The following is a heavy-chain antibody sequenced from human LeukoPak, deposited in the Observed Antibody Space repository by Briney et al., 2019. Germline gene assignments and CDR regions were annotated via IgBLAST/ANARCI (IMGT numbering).Heavy chain of an antibody. J-gene: IGHJ5*02. D-gene: IGHD3-10*01. CDR2: MNTNSGDT. CDR1: GYTFTSYD. Sequence: SVTVSFTSSGYTFTSYDINWVRQPTGQGLWLMGWMNTNSGDTGYAQKLQSRVTMTRNNSISTAYMELSSLRSEATAVCYCSRITTEFGELTTNWFHPWGQGTLVTVSS. V-gene: IGHV1-8*01. CDR3: SRITTEFGELTTNWFHP.